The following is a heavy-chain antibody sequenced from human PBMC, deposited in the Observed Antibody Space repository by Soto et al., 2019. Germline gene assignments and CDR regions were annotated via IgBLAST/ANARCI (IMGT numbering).Heavy chain of an antibody. CDR1: GGSISSGGYY. D-gene: IGHD6-13*01. CDR2: IYYSGST. V-gene: IGHV4-31*03. CDR3: ARVLLSTRIAANWFDP. J-gene: IGHJ5*02. Sequence: SETLSLTCTVSGGSISSGGYYWSWIRQHPGKGLEWIGYIYYSGSTYYNPSLKSRVTISVDTSKNQFSLKLSSVTAADTAVYYCARVLLSTRIAANWFDPWGQGTPVTVSS.